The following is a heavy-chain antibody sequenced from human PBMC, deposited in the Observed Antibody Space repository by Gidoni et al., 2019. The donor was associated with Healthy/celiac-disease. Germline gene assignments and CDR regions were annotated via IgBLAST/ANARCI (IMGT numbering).Heavy chain of an antibody. CDR1: GGSVSSGSYY. D-gene: IGHD1-1*01. V-gene: IGHV4-61*01. J-gene: IGHJ4*02. Sequence: QVQLQESGPRLVKPSETPSPTRTDSGGSVSSGSYYWSWIRQPPVKVLEWIGYIYYSGSTNYHPALKTLVTISVDTSKNQFSLKLSSVTAADTAVYYCAREASECLDYWGQGTLVTVSS. CDR3: AREASECLDY. CDR2: IYYSGST.